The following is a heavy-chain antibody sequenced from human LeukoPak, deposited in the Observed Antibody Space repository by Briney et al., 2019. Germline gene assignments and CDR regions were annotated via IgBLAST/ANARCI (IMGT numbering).Heavy chain of an antibody. V-gene: IGHV1-18*01. CDR2: ISAHSGNT. D-gene: IGHD3-22*01. J-gene: IGHJ3*02. CDR1: GYAWINFG. Sequence: ASVKVSCKASGYAWINFGFSWVRQAPGQGLEWMGWISAHSGNTNYAQKFQDRVTMTRDTSTSTAYMELRSLRSDDTAIYYCAREKLLYYFDSSSARAFDIWGQGTVVTVSS. CDR3: AREKLLYYFDSSSARAFDI.